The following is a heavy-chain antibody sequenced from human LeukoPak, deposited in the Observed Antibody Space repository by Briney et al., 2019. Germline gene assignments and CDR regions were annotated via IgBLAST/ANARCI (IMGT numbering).Heavy chain of an antibody. Sequence: GASVNVSCKASGYTFTSYDINWVRQATGQGLEWMGWMNPNSGNTGYAQKFQGRVTMTRNTSISTAYMELSSLRSEDTAVYYCARGGTRFRAYPFDYWGQGTLVTVSS. D-gene: IGHD1-14*01. V-gene: IGHV1-8*01. CDR1: GYTFTSYD. J-gene: IGHJ4*02. CDR3: ARGGTRFRAYPFDY. CDR2: MNPNSGNT.